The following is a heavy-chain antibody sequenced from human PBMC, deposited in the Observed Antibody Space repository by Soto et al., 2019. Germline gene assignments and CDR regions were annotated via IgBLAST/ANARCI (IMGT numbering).Heavy chain of an antibody. J-gene: IGHJ5*02. CDR3: ARQGITMAPYWFDP. Sequence: SETLSLTCTVSGGSIRSYCWTWIRQPPGEGLEWIGCICNSGSTNYNPSLKSRVTISVDTSKNQFSLKLSSVTAADTAVYYCARQGITMAPYWFDPWGQGTLVTVSS. D-gene: IGHD3-10*01. CDR2: ICNSGST. CDR1: GGSIRSYC. V-gene: IGHV4-59*08.